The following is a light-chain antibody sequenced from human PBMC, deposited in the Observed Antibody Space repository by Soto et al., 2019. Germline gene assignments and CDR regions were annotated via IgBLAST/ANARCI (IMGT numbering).Light chain of an antibody. CDR3: QQYKSYSAHGLT. J-gene: IGKJ4*01. CDR2: DAS. Sequence: DIQMAQSPSALFASIGDGVSVTCRASQPIFTSLAWYQQKPGKAPKLLIYDASVLQTGVPSRFSGFSSGTDFTLTISGLQPDDFATYFCQQYKSYSAHGLTFGGGTKVGIK. CDR1: QPIFTS. V-gene: IGKV1-5*01.